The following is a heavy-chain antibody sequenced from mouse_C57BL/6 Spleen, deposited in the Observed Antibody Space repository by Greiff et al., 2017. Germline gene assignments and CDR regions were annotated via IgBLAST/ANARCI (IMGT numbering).Heavy chain of an antibody. CDR2: INPNYGTT. Sequence: VQLQQSGPELVKPGASVKISCKASGYSFTDYNMNWVKQRNGKSLEWIGVINPNYGTTSYNQKFKGKATLTVDPSSSTAYMQLNSLTTEDSAVYYCASSRDDYYAYYFGDWGQGTTLTVSS. D-gene: IGHD2-3*01. J-gene: IGHJ2*01. V-gene: IGHV1-39*01. CDR3: ASSRDDYYAYYFGD. CDR1: GYSFTDYN.